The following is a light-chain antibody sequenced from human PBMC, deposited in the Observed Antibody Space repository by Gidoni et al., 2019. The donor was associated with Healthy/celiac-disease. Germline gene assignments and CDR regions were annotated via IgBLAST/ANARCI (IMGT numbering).Light chain of an antibody. CDR2: WAS. CDR3: QQYYSTPKT. J-gene: IGKJ1*01. Sequence: DIVMTQSPDSLAVSLGERATINCKSSQSVLYSSNNKNYLAWYQQKPGQLPNLLIYWASTRESGVPDRFSGSGSGTDFTLTISSLQAEDVAVYYCQQYYSTPKTFGQGTKVEIK. CDR1: QSVLYSSNNKNY. V-gene: IGKV4-1*01.